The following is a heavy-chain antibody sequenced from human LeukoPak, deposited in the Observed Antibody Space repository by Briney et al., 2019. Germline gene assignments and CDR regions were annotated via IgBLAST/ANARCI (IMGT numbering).Heavy chain of an antibody. CDR3: AREECSSTSCYSSDY. Sequence: PSETLSLTSTVSSGSISGGSYYWSWIRQPAGKGLEWIARIYTSGSTNYNPSLKRRVAISVDASKNHFFLKLSSATAADTAVYYCAREECSSTSCYSSDYWGQGTLVTVSS. J-gene: IGHJ4*02. CDR1: SGSISGGSYY. V-gene: IGHV4-61*02. CDR2: IYTSGST. D-gene: IGHD2-2*01.